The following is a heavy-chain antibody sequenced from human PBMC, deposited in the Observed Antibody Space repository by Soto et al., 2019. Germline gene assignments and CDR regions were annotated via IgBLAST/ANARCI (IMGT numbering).Heavy chain of an antibody. CDR1: GGSFSGYY. CDR2: INHSGST. Sequence: SETLSLTCAVYGGSFSGYYWIWIRQPPGKGLEWIGEINHSGSTNYNLSLKSRVTISVDTSKNQFSLKLSSVTAADTAVYYCARGLRYSSGWLRLWGQGTLVTVSS. J-gene: IGHJ4*02. CDR3: ARGLRYSSGWLRL. D-gene: IGHD6-19*01. V-gene: IGHV4-34*01.